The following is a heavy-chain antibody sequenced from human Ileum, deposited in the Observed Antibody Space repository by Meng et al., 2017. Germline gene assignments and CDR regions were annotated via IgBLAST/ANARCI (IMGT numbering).Heavy chain of an antibody. D-gene: IGHD3-22*01. CDR3: ASARYDN. V-gene: IGHV4-34*01. Sequence: QVQLPQWGAGLLKPSETLSLTCAVYGGSFSGYYWSWIRQPPGKGLEWIGEINHSGSTNYNPSLKSRVTISVDTSKKQFSLKLTSVTAADTAVYYCASARYDNWGQGTLVTVSS. CDR1: GGSFSGYY. J-gene: IGHJ4*02. CDR2: INHSGST.